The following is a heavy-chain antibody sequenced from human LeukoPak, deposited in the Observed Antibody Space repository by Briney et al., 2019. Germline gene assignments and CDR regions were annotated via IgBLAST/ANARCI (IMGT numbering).Heavy chain of an antibody. Sequence: GGSLRLSCAASGFTFSSYGMHWVRQAPGKGLEWVAVISYDGSNKYYADSVKGRFTISRDNSKNTLYLQMNSLRAEDTAVYYCAREAIVGATTEYYFDYWGQGTLVTVSS. V-gene: IGHV3-30*03. CDR3: AREAIVGATTEYYFDY. CDR1: GFTFSSYG. J-gene: IGHJ4*02. D-gene: IGHD1-26*01. CDR2: ISYDGSNK.